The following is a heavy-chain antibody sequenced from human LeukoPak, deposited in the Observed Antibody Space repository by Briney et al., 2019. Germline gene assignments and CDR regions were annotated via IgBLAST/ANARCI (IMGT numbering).Heavy chain of an antibody. CDR3: ARASRSHGAYYYYYGMDV. CDR2: ISSSSSYI. V-gene: IGHV3-21*01. J-gene: IGHJ6*02. D-gene: IGHD4-17*01. Sequence: GGSLRLSCAASGFTFRSYSMNGVRQAPGKGREGVSSISSSSSYIYYADSVKGRFTISRDNAKNSLYLQMNSLRAEDTAVYYCARASRSHGAYYYYYGMDVWGQGTTVTVSS. CDR1: GFTFRSYS.